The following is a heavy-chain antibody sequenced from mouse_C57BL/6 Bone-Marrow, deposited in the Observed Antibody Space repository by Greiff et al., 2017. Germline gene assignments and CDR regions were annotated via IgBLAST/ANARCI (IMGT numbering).Heavy chain of an antibody. V-gene: IGHV1-52*01. Sequence: QVQLQQPGAELVRPGSSVKLSCKASGYTFTSYWMHWVKQRPIQGLEWIGNIDPSDSETHYNQKFKDKATLTVDKSSRTAYMQLSSLTSEDSAVYYCARRGFYFLDYWGQGTTLTVSS. J-gene: IGHJ2*01. D-gene: IGHD1-1*01. CDR2: IDPSDSET. CDR3: ARRGFYFLDY. CDR1: GYTFTSYW.